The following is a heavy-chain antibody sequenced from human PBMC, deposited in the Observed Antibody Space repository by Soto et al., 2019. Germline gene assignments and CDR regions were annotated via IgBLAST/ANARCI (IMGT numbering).Heavy chain of an antibody. Sequence: PGGSLRLSCAATGLTFNTYNMNWVRQAPGKGLEWVSSISSSSAYIYYADSVKGRFTISRDNAKNLLFLQMNSLRAEDTAVYYRARDGGSGLSWFDPWGQGTQVTVSS. D-gene: IGHD6-19*01. CDR2: ISSSSAYI. CDR3: ARDGGSGLSWFDP. J-gene: IGHJ5*02. V-gene: IGHV3-21*03. CDR1: GLTFNTYN.